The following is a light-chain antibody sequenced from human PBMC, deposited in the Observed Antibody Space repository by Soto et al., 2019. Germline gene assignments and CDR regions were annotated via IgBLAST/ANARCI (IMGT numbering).Light chain of an antibody. J-gene: IGKJ1*01. CDR2: QTS. Sequence: EIVLTQSPATLSSFPGDRVTLSCRASQYINTRLAWYQHRPGQAPRLLSYQTSFRAAGIPARFSASGAGTDFTLTISDVQPDDFALYYCHQRQSWRRTFGQGTKV. V-gene: IGKV3D-11*01. CDR3: HQRQSWRRT. CDR1: QYINTR.